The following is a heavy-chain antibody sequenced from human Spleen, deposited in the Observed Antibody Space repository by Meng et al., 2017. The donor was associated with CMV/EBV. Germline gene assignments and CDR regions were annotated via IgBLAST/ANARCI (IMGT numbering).Heavy chain of an antibody. J-gene: IGHJ6*02. CDR3: ARDKTPGYGMDV. CDR2: ISPSADTI. CDR1: GFTFDDYF. V-gene: IGHV3-11*04. Sequence: GESLKISCAASGFTFDDYFMTWIRQAPGKGLEWLAYISPSADTIFYADSVKGRFTISRDNAKNSLYLQMNSLRAEDTAVYYCARDKTPGYGMDVWGQGTTVTVSS.